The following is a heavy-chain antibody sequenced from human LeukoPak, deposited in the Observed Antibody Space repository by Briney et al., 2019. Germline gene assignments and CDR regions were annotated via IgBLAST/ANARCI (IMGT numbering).Heavy chain of an antibody. Sequence: SETLSLTCTVSGGSISSYYWSWIRQPPGKGLEWIGYIYYSGSTNYNPSLKSRVTMSVDTSNNQFSLRLSSVTAADTAVYYCARDPASMNYYGSGSYYNWFDPWGQGTLVTVSS. CDR2: IYYSGST. V-gene: IGHV4-59*12. CDR1: GGSISSYY. CDR3: ARDPASMNYYGSGSYYNWFDP. J-gene: IGHJ5*02. D-gene: IGHD3-10*01.